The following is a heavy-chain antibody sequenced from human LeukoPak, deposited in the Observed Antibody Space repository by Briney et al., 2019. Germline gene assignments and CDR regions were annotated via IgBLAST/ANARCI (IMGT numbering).Heavy chain of an antibody. J-gene: IGHJ3*02. V-gene: IGHV1-2*02. Sequence: ASVKVSCKASGYTLTGYYMHWVRQAPGQGLEWMGWINPNSGGTNYAQKFQGRVTMTWDTSISTAYMELSRLTSDDTAVYYCAREGVHYDFWSGYYPRDAFDIWGQGTMVTVSS. CDR2: INPNSGGT. CDR3: AREGVHYDFWSGYYPRDAFDI. CDR1: GYTLTGYY. D-gene: IGHD3-3*01.